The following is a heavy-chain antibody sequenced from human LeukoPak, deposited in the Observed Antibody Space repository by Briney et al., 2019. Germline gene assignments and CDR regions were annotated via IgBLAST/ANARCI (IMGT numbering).Heavy chain of an antibody. CDR1: GFTFSSYA. V-gene: IGHV3-23*01. CDR2: ISGSGDST. Sequence: GGSLRLSCAASGFTFSSYAMNWVRQAPGKGLEWVSGISGSGDSTYYADPVKGRFTLSRDNSKNTVYLQMSSLRAEDTAIYYCAKHQAMATVDPFDYWGQGALVTVSS. D-gene: IGHD5-24*01. CDR3: AKHQAMATVDPFDY. J-gene: IGHJ4*02.